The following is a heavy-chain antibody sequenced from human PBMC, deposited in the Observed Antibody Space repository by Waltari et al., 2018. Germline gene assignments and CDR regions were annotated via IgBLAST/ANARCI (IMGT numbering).Heavy chain of an antibody. V-gene: IGHV3-7*01. J-gene: IGHJ4*02. Sequence: EVQLVESGGGLVQPGGSLRLSCAASGFTFSSYWMSWVRQAPGKGLEWVANIKQDGSEKYYVDSVKGRFTISRDNAKNSLYLQMNSLRAEDTAVYYCARDRRTAGVNDYFDYWGQGTLVTVSS. D-gene: IGHD1-1*01. CDR2: IKQDGSEK. CDR3: ARDRRTAGVNDYFDY. CDR1: GFTFSSYW.